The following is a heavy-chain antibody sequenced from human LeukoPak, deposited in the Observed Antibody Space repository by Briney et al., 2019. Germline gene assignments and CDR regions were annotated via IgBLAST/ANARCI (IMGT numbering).Heavy chain of an antibody. CDR1: GFTFSSYN. Sequence: PGGSLRLSCAASGFTFSSYNMNWVRQAPGKGLEWVSSISTSSSYIYYADSVKGRFTISRDNAKNSLYLQMNSLRAEDTAVYYCARDIVGYSSGWYEVWFDPWGQGTLVTVSS. D-gene: IGHD6-19*01. J-gene: IGHJ5*02. V-gene: IGHV3-21*06. CDR3: ARDIVGYSSGWYEVWFDP. CDR2: ISTSSSYI.